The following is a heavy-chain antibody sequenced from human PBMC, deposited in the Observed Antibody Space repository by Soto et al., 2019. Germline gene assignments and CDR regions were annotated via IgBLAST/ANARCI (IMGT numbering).Heavy chain of an antibody. CDR3: ARDRQGTLDY. J-gene: IGHJ4*02. D-gene: IGHD3-10*01. CDR1: GFTFSSYG. Sequence: QVQLVESGGGVVQPGRSLRLSCAASGFTFSSYGMHWVRQAPGKGLEWVAVIWYDGSNKYYADAVKGRFTIYRDNSKNPLYLQMNSLRAEDTAVDYCARDRQGTLDYWGQGTLVTVST. V-gene: IGHV3-33*01. CDR2: IWYDGSNK.